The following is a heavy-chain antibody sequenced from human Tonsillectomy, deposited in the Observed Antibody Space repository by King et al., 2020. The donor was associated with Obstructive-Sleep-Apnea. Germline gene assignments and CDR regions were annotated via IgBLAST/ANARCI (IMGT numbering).Heavy chain of an antibody. J-gene: IGHJ3*02. V-gene: IGHV3-23*04. Sequence: VQLVQSGGGLVQPGGSLRLSCAASGFTFSSYAMSWVRQAPGKGLEWVSAISGSGGSTYYADSVKGRFTISRDNSKNTLYLQMNSLRAEDTAVYYCAKDHPYYYDSSGHYDAFDIWGQGTMVTVSS. CDR3: AKDHPYYYDSSGHYDAFDI. CDR2: ISGSGGST. CDR1: GFTFSSYA. D-gene: IGHD3-22*01.